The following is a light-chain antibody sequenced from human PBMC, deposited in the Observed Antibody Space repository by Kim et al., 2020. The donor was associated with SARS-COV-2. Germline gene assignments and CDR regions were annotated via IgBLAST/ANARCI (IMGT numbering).Light chain of an antibody. CDR3: TTWDNKLSALV. CDR1: NY. J-gene: IGLJ3*02. V-gene: IGLV1-51*01. Sequence: NYVAWYQHFPGRAPRLLVYDNSRRPSGIPDRFSGSKSGASATLDISGLQTGDEADYYCTTWDNKLSALVFGGGTQLTVL. CDR2: DNS.